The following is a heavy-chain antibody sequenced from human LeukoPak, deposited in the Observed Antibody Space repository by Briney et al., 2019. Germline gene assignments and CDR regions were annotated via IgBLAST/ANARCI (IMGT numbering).Heavy chain of an antibody. CDR1: NNSISSYY. CDR2: VYYSGGT. D-gene: IGHD3-3*01. Sequence: SETLSLTCTVSNNSISSYYWSWIRQTPGKGLEWIGFVYYSGGTYYNPFLKSRVTMSMDTSKNQFSLKLSSVTAADTAVYYCAREMYFDFWGGYFHSWGQGILVTVSS. J-gene: IGHJ5*01. CDR3: AREMYFDFWGGYFHS. V-gene: IGHV4-59*01.